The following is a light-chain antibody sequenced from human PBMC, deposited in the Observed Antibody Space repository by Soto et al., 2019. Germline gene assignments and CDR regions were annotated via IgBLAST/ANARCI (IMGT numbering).Light chain of an antibody. CDR3: QRYNNWPRYT. J-gene: IGKJ2*01. V-gene: IGKV3-15*01. Sequence: EIVMTQSPATLSVSPGERATLSCRASQSVSSNLAWYQQKPGQAPRLLIYGASTRATGIPARFSGSGSGTEFTFTISSLQSEDFEVYYCQRYNNWPRYTFGQGTKVEIK. CDR2: GAS. CDR1: QSVSSN.